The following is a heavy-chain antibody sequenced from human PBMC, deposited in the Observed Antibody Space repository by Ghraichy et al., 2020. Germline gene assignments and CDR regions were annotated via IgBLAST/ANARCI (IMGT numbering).Heavy chain of an antibody. J-gene: IGHJ6*02. CDR3: ARDRITWNNYFYGMDV. V-gene: IGHV3-30-3*01. D-gene: IGHD1-1*01. CDR1: GFTFSNYA. CDR2: TSYDGSNQ. Sequence: GESLNISCAASGFTFSNYAMHWVRQAPGKGLEWVAVTSYDGSNQYYADSVKGRFTISRDNSNNTLCLQMNSLRAEDTGVYYCARDRITWNNYFYGMDVWGQGTTVTVSS.